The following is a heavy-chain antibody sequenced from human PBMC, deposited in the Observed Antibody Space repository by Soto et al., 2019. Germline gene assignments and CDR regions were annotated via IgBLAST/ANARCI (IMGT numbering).Heavy chain of an antibody. Sequence: GGSLRLSCAASGFSFSTFGMHWVRQAPGGGLEWVALIWNDGNNKNYADSVKGRFAISRDNSENTLYLQINSLRAEDTAVYYCAISCHGSYSEIFDFWRQGTLVTGSS. CDR2: IWNDGNNK. D-gene: IGHD2-15*01. V-gene: IGHV3-33*01. J-gene: IGHJ4*02. CDR1: GFSFSTFG. CDR3: AISCHGSYSEIFDF.